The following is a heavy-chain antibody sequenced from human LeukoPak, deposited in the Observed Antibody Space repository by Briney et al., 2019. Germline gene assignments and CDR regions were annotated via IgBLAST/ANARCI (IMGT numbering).Heavy chain of an antibody. CDR1: GFTFSDYY. CDR2: ISSSGSTI. D-gene: IGHD6-13*01. J-gene: IGHJ6*03. V-gene: IGHV3-11*01. Sequence: GGSLRLSCAASGFTFSDYYMSWIRQAPGKGLEWVSYISSSGSTIYYADSVKGRFTISSDNAKNSLYLQMNSLRAEDTAVYYCAREGSSRYYYYYMDVWGKGTTVTVSS. CDR3: AREGSSRYYYYYMDV.